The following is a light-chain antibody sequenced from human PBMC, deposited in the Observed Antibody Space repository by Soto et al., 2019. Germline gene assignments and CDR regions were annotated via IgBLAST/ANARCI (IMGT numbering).Light chain of an antibody. J-gene: IGKJ1*01. CDR2: GAS. V-gene: IGKV3-20*01. CDR3: QQYGSGRCT. CDR1: QSVSSSY. Sequence: EIVLTQSPGTLSLSPGERATLSCRASQSVSSSYLAWYQQKPGQAPRLLIYGASSRATGIPDRFSGSGSGTDFTLTISRLEPEDFAVYYCQQYGSGRCTFGQGTKVDIK.